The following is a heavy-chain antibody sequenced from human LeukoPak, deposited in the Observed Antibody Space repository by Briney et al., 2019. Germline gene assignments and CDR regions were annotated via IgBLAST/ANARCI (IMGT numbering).Heavy chain of an antibody. V-gene: IGHV1-18*01. J-gene: IGHJ4*02. Sequence: GASVKVSCKASGYSFTSYGISWVRQAPGQGLEWMGWISAYNGNTNYAQKLQGRVTMTTDTSTSPAYMELRSLRSDGTAVYYCARVGCINGVCSPNDYWGQGTLVTVSS. CDR1: GYSFTSYG. CDR2: ISAYNGNT. CDR3: ARVGCINGVCSPNDY. D-gene: IGHD2-8*01.